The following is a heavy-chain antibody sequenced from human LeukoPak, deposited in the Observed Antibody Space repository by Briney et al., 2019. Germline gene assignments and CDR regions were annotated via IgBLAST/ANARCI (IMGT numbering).Heavy chain of an antibody. CDR1: GFTFGSFG. J-gene: IGHJ2*01. V-gene: IGHV3-23*01. CDR3: ARELVSSGTGYFDL. D-gene: IGHD3-10*02. CDR2: ITGSTTWT. Sequence: GSLRLSCEASGFTFGSFGMTWVRQAPGKGLQWVSGITGSTTWTYYAASVKGRFTISRDNSQNTLHLQMNSLRADDTAVYYCARELVSSGTGYFDLWGRGTLVTVSS.